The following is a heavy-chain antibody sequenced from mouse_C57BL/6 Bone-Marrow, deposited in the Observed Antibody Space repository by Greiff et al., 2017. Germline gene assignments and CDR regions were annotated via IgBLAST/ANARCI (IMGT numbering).Heavy chain of an antibody. CDR3: ARDFFDV. Sequence: VQLQQPGAELVMPGASVKLSCKASGYTFTNYWMHWVKQRPGQGLEWIGEIDPSDSYTNYNQKFKGKSTLTVDKSSSTAYMQLSSLTSEDSAVYYCARDFFDVWGTGTTVTVSS. J-gene: IGHJ1*03. CDR2: IDPSDSYT. CDR1: GYTFTNYW. V-gene: IGHV1-69*01.